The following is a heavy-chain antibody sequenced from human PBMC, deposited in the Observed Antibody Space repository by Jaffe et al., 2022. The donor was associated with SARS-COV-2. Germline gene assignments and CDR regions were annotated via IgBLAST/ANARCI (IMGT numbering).Heavy chain of an antibody. D-gene: IGHD2-15*01. CDR1: GFTFSSYG. CDR2: ISYDGSNK. J-gene: IGHJ3*02. CDR3: AKDSPRYCSGGSCKPYDAFDI. Sequence: QVQLVESGGGVVQPGRSLRLSCAASGFTFSSYGMHWVRQAPGKGLEWVAVISYDGSNKYYADSVKGRFTISRDNSKNTLYLQMNSLRAEDTAVYYCAKDSPRYCSGGSCKPYDAFDIWGQGTMVTVSS. V-gene: IGHV3-30*18.